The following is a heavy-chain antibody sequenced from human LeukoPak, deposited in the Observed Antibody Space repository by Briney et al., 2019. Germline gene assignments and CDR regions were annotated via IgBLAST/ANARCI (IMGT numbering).Heavy chain of an antibody. Sequence: GGSLRLSCAASGFTFSSYGMNWVRQTPGMGLEWVSTISSGSSYIDYADPVKGRFTISRDDAKNSLYLQMNSLRAEDTAIYYCAYTTISPSAGMDVWGQGTAVTVSS. V-gene: IGHV3-21*04. CDR3: AYTTISPSAGMDV. CDR1: GFTFSSYG. D-gene: IGHD2/OR15-2a*01. J-gene: IGHJ6*02. CDR2: ISSGSSYI.